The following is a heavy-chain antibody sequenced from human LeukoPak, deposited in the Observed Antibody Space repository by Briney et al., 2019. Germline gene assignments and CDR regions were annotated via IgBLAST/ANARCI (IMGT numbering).Heavy chain of an antibody. CDR1: GFTFSTYN. CDR3: ARDPYSGNYGNYYYYYMDV. V-gene: IGHV3-21*06. D-gene: IGHD1-26*01. J-gene: IGHJ6*03. CDR2: ITSSSSYI. Sequence: GGSLRLSCAASGFTFSTYNMNWVRHAPGKGLEWISSITSSSSYIYYADSVKGRFTISRDNAKNSLFLRMNNLSPDDTAVYFCARDPYSGNYGNYYYYYMDVWGKGTTVTISS.